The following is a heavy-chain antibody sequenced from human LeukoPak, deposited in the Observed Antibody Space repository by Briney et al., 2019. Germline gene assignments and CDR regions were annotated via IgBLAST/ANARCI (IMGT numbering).Heavy chain of an antibody. CDR3: ARDGADNSGYYFGSL. J-gene: IGHJ3*01. V-gene: IGHV3-7*03. D-gene: IGHD3-22*01. Sequence: GGSLRLSCAASGFTFSNYWMTWVRQAPGKGLEWVADIKQDGSEKYYVDSVEGRFTISRDNAKNSLYLQMNSLRVEDTAVYYCARDGADNSGYYFGSLWGQGTMVTVSS. CDR1: GFTFSNYW. CDR2: IKQDGSEK.